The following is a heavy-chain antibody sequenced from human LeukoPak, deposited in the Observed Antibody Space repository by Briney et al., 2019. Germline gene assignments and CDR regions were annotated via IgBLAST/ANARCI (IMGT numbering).Heavy chain of an antibody. CDR3: AGAIQLWLHYFDY. CDR1: GGTFSSYA. J-gene: IGHJ4*02. D-gene: IGHD5-18*01. CDR2: IIPIFGTA. Sequence: ASVKVSCKASGGTFSSYAISWVRQTPGQGLEWMGGIIPIFGTANYAQKFQGRVTITADESTSTAYMELSSLRSEDTAVYYCAGAIQLWLHYFDYWGQGTLVTVSS. V-gene: IGHV1-69*01.